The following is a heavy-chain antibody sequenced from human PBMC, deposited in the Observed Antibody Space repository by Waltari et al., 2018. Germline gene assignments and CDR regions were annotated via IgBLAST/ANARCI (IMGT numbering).Heavy chain of an antibody. J-gene: IGHJ3*02. Sequence: EVQVVESGGGLVQPGGSLRLSCAASGFTFTNFYMAWVRQSPGKGLVWVGSIKQDGSAKYYVDSVRGRFTISRDNAKNSLFLQMNSLRAEDTAVYYCARGYVGAFDMWGQGTMVTVSS. V-gene: IGHV3-7*01. D-gene: IGHD1-20*01. CDR1: GFTFTNFY. CDR3: ARGYVGAFDM. CDR2: IKQDGSAK.